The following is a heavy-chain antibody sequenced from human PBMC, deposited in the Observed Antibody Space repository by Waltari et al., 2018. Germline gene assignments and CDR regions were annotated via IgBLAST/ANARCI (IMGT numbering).Heavy chain of an antibody. CDR3: ARDREYYFDY. CDR2: ISGNGDSI. V-gene: IGHV3-23*01. Sequence: EVQLLESGGGLLQPGGSLRLSCTASGFTFGRHGMSWVRQAPGKGLEWVSEISGNGDSIYYPDSVKGRFTISRDNSKNTLYLQMNSLSVEDTAIYFCARDREYYFDYWGQGTPVTVSS. J-gene: IGHJ4*02. D-gene: IGHD3-10*01. CDR1: GFTFGRHG.